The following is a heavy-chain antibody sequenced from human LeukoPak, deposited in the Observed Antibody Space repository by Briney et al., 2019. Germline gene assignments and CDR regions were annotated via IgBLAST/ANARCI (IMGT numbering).Heavy chain of an antibody. CDR3: ARARGSYYDGGFDY. J-gene: IGHJ4*02. CDR1: GFTFSTYS. D-gene: IGHD3-10*01. CDR2: ISSSSSYI. V-gene: IGHV3-21*01. Sequence: GGSLRLSXAASGFTFSTYSMNWVRQAPGKGREWVSSISSSSSYIYYADSVKGRFTISRDNAKNSLYLQMNSLRAEDAAVYYCARARGSYYDGGFDYWGQGTLVTVSS.